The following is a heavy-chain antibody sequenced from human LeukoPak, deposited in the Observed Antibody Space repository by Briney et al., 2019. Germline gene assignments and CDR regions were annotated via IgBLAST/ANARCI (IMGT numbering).Heavy chain of an antibody. CDR3: ARVGAAGLDY. CDR1: GFTFSTSW. CDR2: IKQDGSEK. Sequence: GGSLRLSCAASGFTFSTSWMSRVRQAPGKGLEWVANIKQDGSEKYYVDSMKGRFTISRDNARNSLYLQVNSLRADDTAMYYCARVGAAGLDYWGQGTLVTVSS. D-gene: IGHD6-13*01. V-gene: IGHV3-7*03. J-gene: IGHJ4*02.